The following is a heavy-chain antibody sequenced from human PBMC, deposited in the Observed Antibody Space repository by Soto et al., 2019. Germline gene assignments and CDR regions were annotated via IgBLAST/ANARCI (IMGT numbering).Heavy chain of an antibody. CDR1: GVSLSTSGGG. CDR3: AQTMAGPYYYYYGMDV. V-gene: IGHV2-5*01. CDR2: IYWNDDK. J-gene: IGHJ6*02. Sequence: SGPTLVNPTHTLTLTCTFCGVSLSTSGGGVGWIRQPPGKALDWLALIYWNDDKRYSPSLKSRLTITKDTSKNQVVLTMTNMDALDTAKYYCAQTMAGPYYYYYGMDVLGQWTTVALCS.